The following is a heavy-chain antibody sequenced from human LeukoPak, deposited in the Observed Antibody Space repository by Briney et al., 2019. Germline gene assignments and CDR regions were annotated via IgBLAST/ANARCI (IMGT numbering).Heavy chain of an antibody. J-gene: IGHJ3*02. CDR2: MNSNSGNT. V-gene: IGHV1-8*01. Sequence: ASVNVSCKASGYTFTSYDINWVRQATGQGLEWMGWMNSNSGNTGYAQKFQGRVTMTRNTSISTAYMELNSLRSEDTAVYYCARGLGAHQTYYDFWSGYEGDEAFDIWGQGTMVTVSS. D-gene: IGHD3-3*01. CDR3: ARGLGAHQTYYDFWSGYEGDEAFDI. CDR1: GYTFTSYD.